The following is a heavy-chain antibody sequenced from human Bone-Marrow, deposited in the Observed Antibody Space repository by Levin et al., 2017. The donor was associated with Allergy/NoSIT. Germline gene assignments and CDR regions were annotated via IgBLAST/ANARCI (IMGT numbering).Heavy chain of an antibody. CDR1: GGSIRSYY. J-gene: IGHJ4*02. CDR3: AGTTSFDILTGYHYFDY. D-gene: IGHD3-9*01. V-gene: IGHV4-59*01. Sequence: SETLSLTCNVSGGSIRSYYWSWIRQPPGKGLEWIGYMYYSGRTNYNPSLKSRVTISVDTSKNQFSLKLSSVTAADTAVYFCAGTTSFDILTGYHYFDYWGQGSPVTVSS. CDR2: MYYSGRT.